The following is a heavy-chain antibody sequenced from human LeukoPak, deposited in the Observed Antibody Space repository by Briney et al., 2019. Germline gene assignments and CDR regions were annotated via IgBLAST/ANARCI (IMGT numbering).Heavy chain of an antibody. V-gene: IGHV3-7*02. D-gene: IGHD2-2*01. CDR3: ARYCLSTSCYVPHDY. Sequence: GGSLRLSCAASGFTFSTYWMTWVRQAPGKGLEWVANIKEDGSEKYYVDSVKGRFTFSRDNAKNSLYLQMNSLRAEETAVYYCARYCLSTSCYVPHDYWGQGTLVTVSS. J-gene: IGHJ4*02. CDR2: IKEDGSEK. CDR1: GFTFSTYW.